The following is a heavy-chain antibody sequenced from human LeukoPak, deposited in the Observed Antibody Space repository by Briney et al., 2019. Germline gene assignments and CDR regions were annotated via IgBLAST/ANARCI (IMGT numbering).Heavy chain of an antibody. CDR3: ARQGLLWFGDGLMYYYMDV. Sequence: GESLKISCKGSGYSFTSYWIGWVRQMPGKGLEWMGIIYPGDSDTRYSPSFQGQVTISADKSISTAYLQWSSLKASDTAMYYCARQGLLWFGDGLMYYYMDVWGKGTTVTVSS. CDR1: GYSFTSYW. D-gene: IGHD3-10*01. V-gene: IGHV5-51*01. CDR2: IYPGDSDT. J-gene: IGHJ6*03.